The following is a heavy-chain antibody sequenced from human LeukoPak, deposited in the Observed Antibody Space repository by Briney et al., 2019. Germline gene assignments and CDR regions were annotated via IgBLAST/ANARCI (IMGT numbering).Heavy chain of an antibody. CDR3: ARPLMYYYGSETYFWFDP. D-gene: IGHD3-10*01. CDR1: GFAFSGFS. Sequence: GGSLRLSCVVSGFAFSGFSMSWVRQAPGKGLEWVAIMEEYGSYIFYVDSMKGRFIISRDNARNSLYLQMNNLRAEDTAVYYCARPLMYYYGSETYFWFDPWGQETLVTVSS. CDR2: MEEYGSYI. J-gene: IGHJ5*02. V-gene: IGHV3-7*01.